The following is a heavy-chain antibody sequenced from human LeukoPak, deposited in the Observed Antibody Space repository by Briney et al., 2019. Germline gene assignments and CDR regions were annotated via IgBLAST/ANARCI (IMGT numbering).Heavy chain of an antibody. CDR3: ARHGTAAGPFQL. J-gene: IGHJ1*01. Sequence: SETLSLTCTVSGGSIGSYYWSWIRQPPGKGLEWIAYVYYSGTTNYNPSLESRVTISVDTSKNQFSLKPTSVAAADTAVYYCARHGTAAGPFQLWGQGTLVTVSS. D-gene: IGHD2-21*02. CDR1: GGSIGSYY. V-gene: IGHV4-59*08. CDR2: VYYSGTT.